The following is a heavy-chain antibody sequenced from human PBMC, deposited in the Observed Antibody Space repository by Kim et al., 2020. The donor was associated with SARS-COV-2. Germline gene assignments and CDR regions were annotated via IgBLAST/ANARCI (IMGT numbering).Heavy chain of an antibody. V-gene: IGHV3-48*03. D-gene: IGHD3-3*01. J-gene: IGHJ6*02. CDR3: AREPPVSIFGVVIPEQGMDV. CDR1: GFTFSSYE. CDR2: ISSSGSTI. Sequence: GGSLRLSCAASGFTFSSYEMNWVRQAPGKGLEWVSYISSSGSTIYYADSVKGRFTISRVNAKNSLYLQMNSLRAEDTAVYYCAREPPVSIFGVVIPEQGMDVWGQGTTVTVSS.